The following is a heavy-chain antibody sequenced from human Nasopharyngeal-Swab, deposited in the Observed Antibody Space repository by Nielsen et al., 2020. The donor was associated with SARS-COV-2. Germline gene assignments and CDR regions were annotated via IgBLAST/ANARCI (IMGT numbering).Heavy chain of an antibody. D-gene: IGHD3-3*01. J-gene: IGHJ5*02. V-gene: IGHV4-59*08. CDR3: ARHGLWSGYYNESGGNWFDP. Sequence: SETLSLTCTVSGGSISSYYWSWIRQPPGKGLEWIGYIYYSGSTNYNPSLKSRVTISVDTSKNQFSLKLSSVTAADTAVYYCARHGLWSGYYNESGGNWFDPWSQGTLVTVSS. CDR1: GGSISSYY. CDR2: IYYSGST.